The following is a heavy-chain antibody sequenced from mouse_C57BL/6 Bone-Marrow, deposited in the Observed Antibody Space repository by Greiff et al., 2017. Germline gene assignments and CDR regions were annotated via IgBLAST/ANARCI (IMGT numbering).Heavy chain of an antibody. CDR2: IDPENGDT. CDR1: GFNIKDDY. D-gene: IGHD2-5*01. CDR3: TEAYYSNFPCAMDY. V-gene: IGHV14-4*01. J-gene: IGHJ4*01. Sequence: EVQLQQSGAELVRPGASVKLSCTASGFNIKDDYMHWVKQRPEQGLEWIGWIDPENGDTEYASKFQGKAPITADTSSNTAYRQLSSLTSEDTAVYYCTEAYYSNFPCAMDYWGQGTAVTVS.